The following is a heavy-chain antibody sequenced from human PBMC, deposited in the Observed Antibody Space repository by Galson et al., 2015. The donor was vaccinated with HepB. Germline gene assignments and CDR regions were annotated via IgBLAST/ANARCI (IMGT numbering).Heavy chain of an antibody. Sequence: SLRLSCAASTFIFSTYSMNWVRQAPGKGLEWVSYISSSSTPIYYADSVKGRFTISRDNAKNSLYLQMNSLRAEDTAVYYCVLLRGYDLKPLEYWGQGTLVTVSS. J-gene: IGHJ4*02. V-gene: IGHV3-48*04. CDR2: ISSSSTPI. CDR1: TFIFSTYS. D-gene: IGHD5-12*01. CDR3: VLLRGYDLKPLEY.